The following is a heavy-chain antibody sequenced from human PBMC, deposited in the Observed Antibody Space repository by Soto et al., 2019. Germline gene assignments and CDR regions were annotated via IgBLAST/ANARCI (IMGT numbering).Heavy chain of an antibody. V-gene: IGHV3-48*02. D-gene: IGHD4-17*01. Sequence: EVQLVESGGGLVQPGGPLRLSCAASGFTFSDYSVNWVRQAPGKGLEWVSYIISTGDTMYYADSVKGRFTISRDNAKNSVYLQMNSLRDEDTAVYYCARDRDYAFDYWGQGTLVTVSA. CDR2: IISTGDTM. CDR1: GFTFSDYS. J-gene: IGHJ4*02. CDR3: ARDRDYAFDY.